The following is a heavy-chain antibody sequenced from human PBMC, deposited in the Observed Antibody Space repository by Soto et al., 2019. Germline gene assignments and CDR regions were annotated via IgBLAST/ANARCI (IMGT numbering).Heavy chain of an antibody. D-gene: IGHD1-26*01. Sequence: GGSLRLSCAASGFTFSDHYMDWVRQAPGKGLEWVGRTRNKANSNTTEYAASVKGRFTISRDDSKNSLYLQMNSLKTEDTAVYYCARAGGSYFDYWGQGTLVTVSS. CDR1: GFTFSDHY. J-gene: IGHJ4*02. CDR3: ARAGGSYFDY. V-gene: IGHV3-72*01. CDR2: TRNKANSNTT.